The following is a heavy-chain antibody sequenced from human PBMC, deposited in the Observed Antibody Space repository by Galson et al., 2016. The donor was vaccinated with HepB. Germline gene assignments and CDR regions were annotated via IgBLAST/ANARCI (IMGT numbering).Heavy chain of an antibody. CDR1: GFTFDNHA. CDR3: ARDNRSAKLPCYYDY. CDR2: VSGSGGIT. J-gene: IGHJ4*01. V-gene: IGHV3-23*01. D-gene: IGHD4-23*01. Sequence: SLRLSCAVSGFTFDNHAMSWVRQAPGKGLEWVSGVSGSGGITYYADSVEGRFTISRDNSKNVLYLHMSSLRAEDTAVYYCARDNRSAKLPCYYDYWGQGTLVTVSS.